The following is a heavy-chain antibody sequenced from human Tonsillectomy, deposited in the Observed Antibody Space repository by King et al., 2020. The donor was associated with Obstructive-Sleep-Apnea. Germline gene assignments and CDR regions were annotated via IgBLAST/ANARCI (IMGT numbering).Heavy chain of an antibody. CDR1: GGTFSSYA. CDR2: IIPILGIA. D-gene: IGHD3-3*01. J-gene: IGHJ4*02. V-gene: IGHV1-69*04. CDR3: ARYGPLGGYDFWPIGYYFDY. Sequence: QLVQSGAEVKKPGSSVKVSCKASGGTFSSYAISWVRQAPGQGLEWMGGIIPILGIANYAQKFQGRVTITADKSTSTAYMELSSLRSEDTAVYYCARYGPLGGYDFWPIGYYFDYWGQGTLVTVSS.